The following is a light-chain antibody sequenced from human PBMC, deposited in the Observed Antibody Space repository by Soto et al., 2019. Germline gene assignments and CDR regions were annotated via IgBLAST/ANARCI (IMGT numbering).Light chain of an antibody. Sequence: EIVRTQSPATLSVSPGESATLSCRASQSISSELAWYQQKPGQPPRLLIYGASTRATGVPTSFTGSGSGSAFTLTISWLQAEDFAVYYFQQGNNWPLTFGQVTRLEI. V-gene: IGKV3-15*01. CDR2: GAS. J-gene: IGKJ2*01. CDR3: QQGNNWPLT. CDR1: QSISSE.